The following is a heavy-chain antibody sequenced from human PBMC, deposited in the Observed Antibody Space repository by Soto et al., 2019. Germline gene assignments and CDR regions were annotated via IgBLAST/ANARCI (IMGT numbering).Heavy chain of an antibody. J-gene: IGHJ6*02. CDR1: GFTFSSYA. CDR2: ISGGGSST. CDR3: ARDRAAYYYYYGMDV. V-gene: IGHV3-23*01. Sequence: GGSVRLSCAASGFTFSSYAMSWVRQAPGKGLEWVSAISGGGSSTYYADSVKGRFTVSRDNSKNTLYLQMNSLRAEDTAVYYCARDRAAYYYYYGMDVWGQGTTVTVSS.